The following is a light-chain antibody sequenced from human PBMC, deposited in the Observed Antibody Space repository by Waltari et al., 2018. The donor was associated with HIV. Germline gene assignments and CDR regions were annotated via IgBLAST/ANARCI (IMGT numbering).Light chain of an antibody. CDR1: TSNIGSTY. CDR3: AAWDDSLSGPV. CDR2: RTN. Sequence: SVLTQPPSASGTPGQTVTISCYGSTSNIGSTYVSWYQQLPGTAPKVLIYRTNQRSSGVPDRFSGSKSGTSASLAISGLRSEDEADYYCAAWDDSLSGPVFGGGTKLTVL. J-gene: IGLJ3*02. V-gene: IGLV1-47*01.